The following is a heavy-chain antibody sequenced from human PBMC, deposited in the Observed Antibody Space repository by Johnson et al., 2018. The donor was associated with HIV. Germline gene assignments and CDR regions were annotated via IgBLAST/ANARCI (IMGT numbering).Heavy chain of an antibody. J-gene: IGHJ3*02. CDR1: GFIFSHAW. CDR2: IKRETEGGTR. D-gene: IGHD3-16*01. V-gene: IGHV3-15*01. CDR3: TRGVNSEGGSI. Sequence: VQLVESGGGLVKPGGSLTLSCAASGFIFSHAWMSWVRQAPGKGLEWVGRIKRETEGGTRDYAAPVKGRFTISRDDSKNTLYLQMNSLKIDDTAVYYCTRGVNSEGGSIWGQGTMVTVSS.